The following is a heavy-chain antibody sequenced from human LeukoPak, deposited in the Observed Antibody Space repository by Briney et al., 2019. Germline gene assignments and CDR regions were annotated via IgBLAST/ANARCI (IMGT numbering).Heavy chain of an antibody. J-gene: IGHJ4*02. D-gene: IGHD6-6*01. CDR1: GYTFTSYD. V-gene: IGHV1-2*02. CDR3: ARYSSSTLALDY. Sequence: ASVKVSCKASGYTFTSYDINWVRQAPGQGLEWMGWINPNSGGTNYAQKFQGRVTMTRDTSISTAYMELSRLRSDDTAVYYCARYSSSTLALDYWGQGTLVTVSS. CDR2: INPNSGGT.